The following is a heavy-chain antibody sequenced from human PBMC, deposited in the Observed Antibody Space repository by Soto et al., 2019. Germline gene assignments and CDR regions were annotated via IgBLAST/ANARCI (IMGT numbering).Heavy chain of an antibody. CDR2: IYWNDDK. J-gene: IGHJ4*02. Sequence: SGPTLVNPTQTLTLTSALSGFSVSARGVGVGWIRQPPGKALEWLAIIYWNDDKLYRPSLQSRLAITKDTSKNQVVLTMTNMDPVDTATYHCAHSPWGAAPDYWGQGTPVTVSS. D-gene: IGHD3-16*01. CDR1: GFSVSARGVG. CDR3: AHSPWGAAPDY. V-gene: IGHV2-5*01.